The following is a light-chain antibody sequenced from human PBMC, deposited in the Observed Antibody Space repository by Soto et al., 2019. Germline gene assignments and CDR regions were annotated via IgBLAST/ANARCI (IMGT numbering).Light chain of an antibody. CDR2: KAS. V-gene: IGKV1-5*03. J-gene: IGKJ1*01. CDR1: QSISSW. CDR3: QQYNSYLT. Sequence: EIQMNQAASTLSASVKDKDNITCRASQSISSWVAWYQQKPGKAPKLLIYKASSLESGVPSRFSGSGSGTEFTLTIFSLQPDDFATYYCQQYNSYLTFGQGTKVDIK.